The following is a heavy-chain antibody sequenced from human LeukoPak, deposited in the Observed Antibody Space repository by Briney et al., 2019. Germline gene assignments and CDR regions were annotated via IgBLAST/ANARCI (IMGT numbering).Heavy chain of an antibody. CDR2: INSDGSST. Sequence: GGSLRLSCAASGFTFSSYWMHWVRQAPGKGLVWVSRINSDGSSTSYADSVKGRLTISRDNAKNTLYLQMNSLRAEDTAVYYCARGIAVASGGDYWGQGTLVTVSS. D-gene: IGHD6-19*01. CDR1: GFTFSSYW. J-gene: IGHJ4*02. CDR3: ARGIAVASGGDY. V-gene: IGHV3-74*01.